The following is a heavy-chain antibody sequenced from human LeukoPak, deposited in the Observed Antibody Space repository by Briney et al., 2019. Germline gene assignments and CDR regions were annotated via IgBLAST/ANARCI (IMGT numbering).Heavy chain of an antibody. CDR1: GFTFSSYW. CDR2: IKQDESEK. V-gene: IGHV3-7*03. J-gene: IGHJ3*02. Sequence: GGSLRLSCAASGFTFSSYWLSWVRQAPGKGLEWVANIKQDESEKYYVDSVKGRLTISRDNAKNSLYLQMNSLRAEDTAVYYCAKDYHLSGGVGDDAFDIWGQETMVTVSS. D-gene: IGHD1-26*01. CDR3: AKDYHLSGGVGDDAFDI.